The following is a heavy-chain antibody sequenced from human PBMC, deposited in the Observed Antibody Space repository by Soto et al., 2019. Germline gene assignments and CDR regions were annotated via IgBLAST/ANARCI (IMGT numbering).Heavy chain of an antibody. D-gene: IGHD2-21*01. CDR3: AKDPSTIRHNVVVPPTRAIYWFDP. CDR2: ISGSGGTT. V-gene: IGHV3-23*01. Sequence: GGSLRLSCGAARFTFSSSAMSWVRQAPGKGLEWVSSISGSGGTTSYADSVEGRFTSSRDNSKNTLYLQMSSLRAEATAVYYCAKDPSTIRHNVVVPPTRAIYWFDPWGQGTMVTVYS. J-gene: IGHJ5*02. CDR1: RFTFSSSA.